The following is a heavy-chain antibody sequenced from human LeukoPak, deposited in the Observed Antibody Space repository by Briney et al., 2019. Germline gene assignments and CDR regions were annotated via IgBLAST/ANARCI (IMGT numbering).Heavy chain of an antibody. V-gene: IGHV3-23*01. CDR2: IIGSGDT. Sequence: PGGSLRLSCVVSGFTLSSYAMAWVRQAPGKGLEWVSGIIGSGDTFYADSVKGRFTISRDNSKNTLYLQMNSLRAEDTAVYYCAKDAGYSVYYFDYWGQGTLVTVSS. D-gene: IGHD5-18*01. CDR3: AKDAGYSVYYFDY. J-gene: IGHJ4*02. CDR1: GFTLSSYA.